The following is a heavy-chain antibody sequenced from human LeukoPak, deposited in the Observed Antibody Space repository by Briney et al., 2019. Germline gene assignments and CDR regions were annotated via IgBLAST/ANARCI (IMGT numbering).Heavy chain of an antibody. V-gene: IGHV3-66*01. D-gene: IGHD2-2*01. Sequence: SGGSLRLSCAASGFTVSSNYMSWVRQAPGKGLEWVSVIYSGGSTYYADSVKGRFTISRDNSQNTLYLQMNSLRVEDTAVYYCARDGEGYCSSTGCRTFDYWGQGTLVTVSS. CDR3: ARDGEGYCSSTGCRTFDY. J-gene: IGHJ4*02. CDR2: IYSGGST. CDR1: GFTVSSNY.